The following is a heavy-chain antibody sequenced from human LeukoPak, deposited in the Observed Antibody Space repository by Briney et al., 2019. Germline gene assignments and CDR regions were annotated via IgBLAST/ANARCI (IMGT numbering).Heavy chain of an antibody. CDR2: ISSSGSTI. CDR1: GFTFSSYE. Sequence: GGSLRLSFTASGFTFSSYEMNWVRQAPGKGLEWVSYISSSGSTIYYADSVKGRFTISRDNAKNSLYLQMNSLRAEDTAVYYCANTRYRGHFDYWGQGTLVTVSS. J-gene: IGHJ4*02. CDR3: ANTRYRGHFDY. D-gene: IGHD3-9*01. V-gene: IGHV3-48*03.